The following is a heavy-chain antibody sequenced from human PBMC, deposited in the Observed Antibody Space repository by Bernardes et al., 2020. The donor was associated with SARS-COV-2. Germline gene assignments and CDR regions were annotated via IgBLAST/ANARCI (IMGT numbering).Heavy chain of an antibody. D-gene: IGHD2-2*01. J-gene: IGHJ5*02. CDR2: INPISGAT. CDR3: TTAPNVVVSTALGP. CDR1: GYSFTGYY. Sequence: ASVKVSCTASGYSFTGYYIHWVRQAPGQGLEWLGWINPISGATNYAQKFQGWVTMTSDTSISTAYMELSSHRNDDTAVYYCTTAPNVVVSTALGPWGQGTLVNVSS. V-gene: IGHV1-2*04.